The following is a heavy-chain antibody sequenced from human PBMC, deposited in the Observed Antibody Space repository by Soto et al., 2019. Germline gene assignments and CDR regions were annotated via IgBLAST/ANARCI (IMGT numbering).Heavy chain of an antibody. V-gene: IGHV3-23*01. CDR2: ISGSGGST. Sequence: PGGSLRLSCAASVCTFSSYAMSCVRHSPGKWLEWVSAISGSGGSTHYADSVKGRFTISRDNSKNTLYLQMNSLRAEDTAVYYCAKANPITMIVVGLRGWFDPWGQGTLVTVSS. CDR1: VCTFSSYA. J-gene: IGHJ5*02. CDR3: AKANPITMIVVGLRGWFDP. D-gene: IGHD3-22*01.